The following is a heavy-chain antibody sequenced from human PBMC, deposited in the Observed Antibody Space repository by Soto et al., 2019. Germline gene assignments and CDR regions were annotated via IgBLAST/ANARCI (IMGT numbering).Heavy chain of an antibody. CDR1: GFTFRDYY. D-gene: IGHD2-15*01. CDR2: ISSSGSTI. Sequence: SLRLSCEASGFTFRDYYMSWIRQAPGKGLEWVSYISSSGSTIYYADSVKGRLTISRDNAKNSLYLQMNSLRAEDTAVYYCARDIVVVVPAHNDAFDIWGQGTMVTVSS. J-gene: IGHJ3*02. CDR3: ARDIVVVVPAHNDAFDI. V-gene: IGHV3-11*01.